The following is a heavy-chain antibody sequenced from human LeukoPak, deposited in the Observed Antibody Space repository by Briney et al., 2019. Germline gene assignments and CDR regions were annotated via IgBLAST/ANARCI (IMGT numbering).Heavy chain of an antibody. J-gene: IGHJ4*02. V-gene: IGHV4-4*07. Sequence: SETLSLTCTVPGGSMGTYYWSWIRQPAGKGLEWIGRIYTSENTNYNPSLKSRVTMSVDTSKNQFSLKLSSLTAADTAVYFCARGRDYYGTGSYYDYWGQGTLVTVSS. CDR3: ARGRDYYGTGSYYDY. CDR2: IYTSENT. D-gene: IGHD3-10*01. CDR1: GGSMGTYY.